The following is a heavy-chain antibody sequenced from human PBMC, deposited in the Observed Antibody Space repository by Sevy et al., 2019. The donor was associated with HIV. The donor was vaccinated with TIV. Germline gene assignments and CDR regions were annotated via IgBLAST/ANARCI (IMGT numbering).Heavy chain of an antibody. D-gene: IGHD2-2*01. J-gene: IGHJ6*02. Sequence: GGSLRLSCAASGFTFSSYAMHWVRQAPGKGLEWVAVISYDGSNKYYPDSVKGRFTISRDNSKNTLYLQMNSLRAEDTAVYYCARDMIVVVPAATTGYYYYGMDVWGQGTTVTVSS. CDR1: GFTFSSYA. V-gene: IGHV3-30*04. CDR3: ARDMIVVVPAATTGYYYYGMDV. CDR2: ISYDGSNK.